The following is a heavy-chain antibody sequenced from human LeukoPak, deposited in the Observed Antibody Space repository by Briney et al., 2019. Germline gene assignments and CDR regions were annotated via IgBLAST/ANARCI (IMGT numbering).Heavy chain of an antibody. CDR1: GYSFTSYW. CDR3: ARRLGGSYYHDAFDI. J-gene: IGHJ3*02. V-gene: IGHV5-51*01. Sequence: GESLKISCKGSGYSFTSYWIGWVRQMPGKGLEWMGIIYPGDSDTRYSPSFQGRVTISADKSISTAYLQWSSLKASDTAMYYCARRLGGSYYHDAFDIWGQGTMVTVSS. D-gene: IGHD1-26*01. CDR2: IYPGDSDT.